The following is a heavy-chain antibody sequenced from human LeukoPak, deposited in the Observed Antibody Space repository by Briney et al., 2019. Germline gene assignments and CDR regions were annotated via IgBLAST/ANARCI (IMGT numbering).Heavy chain of an antibody. D-gene: IGHD3-10*01. V-gene: IGHV1-2*02. CDR3: ARDASRMVRGVIIGDWFDP. J-gene: IGHJ5*02. Sequence: GASVKVSCKASGGTFSSYAISWVRQAPGQGLEWMGRINPNSGGTNYAQKFQGRVTMTRDTSISTAYMELSRLRSDDTAVYYCARDASRMVRGVIIGDWFDPWGQGTLVTVSS. CDR2: INPNSGGT. CDR1: GGTFSSYA.